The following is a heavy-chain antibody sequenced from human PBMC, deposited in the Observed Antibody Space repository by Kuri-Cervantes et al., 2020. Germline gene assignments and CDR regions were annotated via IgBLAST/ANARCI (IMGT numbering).Heavy chain of an antibody. Sequence: SETLSLTCTVSGGSVSSGSYYWSWIRQPPGKGLEWIGYIYYSGSTNYNPSLKSRATISVDTSKNQFSLKLSSVTAADTAVYYCARYYYGMDVWGQGTTVTVSS. CDR2: IYYSGST. J-gene: IGHJ6*02. CDR3: ARYYYGMDV. V-gene: IGHV4-61*01. CDR1: GGSVSSGSYY.